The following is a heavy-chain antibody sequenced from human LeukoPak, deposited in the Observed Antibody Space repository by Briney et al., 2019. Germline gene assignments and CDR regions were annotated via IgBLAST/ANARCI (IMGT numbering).Heavy chain of an antibody. CDR2: IYYSGST. Sequence: PSQALSLTCTVSGGSISSGGYYWSWIRQHPGKGLEWIGYIYYSGSTYYTPSLKSRVTISVHTSKNQFSLKLSSVTAADTAVYYCARVLVRSYACLDYWGQGTLVTVSS. V-gene: IGHV4-31*03. D-gene: IGHD3-10*01. J-gene: IGHJ4*02. CDR1: GGSISSGGYY. CDR3: ARVLVRSYACLDY.